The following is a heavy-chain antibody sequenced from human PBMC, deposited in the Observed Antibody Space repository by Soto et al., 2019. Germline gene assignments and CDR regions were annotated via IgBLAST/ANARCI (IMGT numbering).Heavy chain of an antibody. CDR2: ISGSGGST. V-gene: IGHV3-23*04. CDR3: AKDPTYDYGDENWFDP. D-gene: IGHD4-17*01. Sequence: EVQLVESGGALVQWGGSLRLSCAASGFTFSSYAMSWVRQAPGKGLEWVSAISGSGGSTYYADSVKGRFTISRDNSKNTLYLQMNSLRAEDTAVYYCAKDPTYDYGDENWFDPWGQGTLVTVSS. CDR1: GFTFSSYA. J-gene: IGHJ5*02.